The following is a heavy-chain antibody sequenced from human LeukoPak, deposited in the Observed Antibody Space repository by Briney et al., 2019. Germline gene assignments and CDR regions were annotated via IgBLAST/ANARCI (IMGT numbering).Heavy chain of an antibody. D-gene: IGHD3-9*01. CDR2: INAGNGNT. J-gene: IGHJ3*02. CDR3: ARNHHLRYFDWLGAFDI. Sequence: ASAKVSCKASGYTFTSYAMHWVRQAPGQRLEWMGWINAGNGNTKYSQKFQGRVTITRDTSASTAYMELSSLRSEDTAVYYCARNHHLRYFDWLGAFDIWGQGTMVTVSS. V-gene: IGHV1-3*01. CDR1: GYTFTSYA.